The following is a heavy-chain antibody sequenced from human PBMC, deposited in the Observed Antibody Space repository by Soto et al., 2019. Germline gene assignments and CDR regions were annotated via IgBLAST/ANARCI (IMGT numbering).Heavy chain of an antibody. CDR2: ISWNSGSI. CDR1: GFTFDDYA. J-gene: IGHJ6*02. V-gene: IGHV3-9*01. D-gene: IGHD2-2*01. CDR3: AKDMAPAATFFNYYYGMDV. Sequence: GGSLRLSCAASGFTFDDYAMHWVRQAPGKGLEWVSGISWNSGSIGYADSVKGRFTISRDNAKNSLYLQMNSLRAEDTALYYCAKDMAPAATFFNYYYGMDVWGQGTTVTVSS.